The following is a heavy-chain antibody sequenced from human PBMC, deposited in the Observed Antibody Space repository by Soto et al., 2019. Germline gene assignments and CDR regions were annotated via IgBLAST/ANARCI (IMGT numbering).Heavy chain of an antibody. V-gene: IGHV1-2*04. CDR3: ARGSSSGLTHGMDV. CDR2: INPNSGGT. Sequence: QVQLEQSGAEVKMPGASVKVSCKAPAYSFTDYYMHWVRQASGQGLEWMRWINPNSGGTNYAQKFQGWVTMTRDTSINTVYMELSRLKSDDTAVYYCARGSSSGLTHGMDVWGQGTTVTVSS. CDR1: AYSFTDYY. J-gene: IGHJ6*02. D-gene: IGHD6-6*01.